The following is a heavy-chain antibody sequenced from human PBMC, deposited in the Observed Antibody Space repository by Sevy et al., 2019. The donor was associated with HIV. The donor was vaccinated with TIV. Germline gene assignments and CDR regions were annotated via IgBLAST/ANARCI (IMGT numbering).Heavy chain of an antibody. J-gene: IGHJ6*02. CDR2: LIGGGSRT. CDR3: AKRRGQSGLYGGGAYYGMDV. V-gene: IGHV3-23*01. CDR1: GFPFSSYA. Sequence: GGSLRLSCAASGFPFSSYAMSWVRQAPGKGLEWVSTLIGGGSRTYYADSVTGRFIISRDNSRNTLYLQMNSLRAEDTAIYYCAKRRGQSGLYGGGAYYGMDVCGRGTTVTVSS. D-gene: IGHD2-21*01.